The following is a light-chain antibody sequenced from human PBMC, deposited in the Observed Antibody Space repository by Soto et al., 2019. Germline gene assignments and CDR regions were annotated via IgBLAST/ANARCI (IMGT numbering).Light chain of an antibody. CDR1: SSNIGSYY. V-gene: IGLV1-47*01. Sequence: QSVLTQPPSASGTPGQRVTISCSGSSSNIGSYYVYWYQQLPGTAPKLLIYRNNQRPSGVPDRFSGSKSGTSAFLAISGLRSEDEADYYCAAWDDSLSGVFGGGTQLTVL. J-gene: IGLJ3*02. CDR3: AAWDDSLSGV. CDR2: RNN.